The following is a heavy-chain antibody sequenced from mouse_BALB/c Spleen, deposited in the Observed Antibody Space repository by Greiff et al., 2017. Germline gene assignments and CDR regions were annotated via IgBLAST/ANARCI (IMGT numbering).Heavy chain of an antibody. D-gene: IGHD2-4*01. J-gene: IGHJ3*01. Sequence: VKLVESGPGLVQPSQSLSITCTVSGFSLTSYGVHWVRQSPGKGLEWLGVIWSGGSTDYNAAFISRLSISKDNSKSQVFFKMNSLQANDTAIYYCARNGDYRPWFAYWGQGTLVTVSA. CDR2: IWSGGST. V-gene: IGHV2-2*02. CDR3: ARNGDYRPWFAY. CDR1: GFSLTSYG.